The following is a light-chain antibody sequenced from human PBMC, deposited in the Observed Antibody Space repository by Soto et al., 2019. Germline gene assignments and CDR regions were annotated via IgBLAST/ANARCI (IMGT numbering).Light chain of an antibody. CDR2: EVT. CDR1: SSDVGYYNR. Sequence: QSVLTQPPSVSGSPGQSVTISCTGTSSDVGYYNRVSWDWQPPGTAPKLMIYEVTNRPSGVPDRFSGSKSGNTASLTISGIQAEDEADYYCSSYTSSSTLVFGGETKLTVL. CDR3: SSYTSSSTLV. J-gene: IGLJ2*01. V-gene: IGLV2-18*02.